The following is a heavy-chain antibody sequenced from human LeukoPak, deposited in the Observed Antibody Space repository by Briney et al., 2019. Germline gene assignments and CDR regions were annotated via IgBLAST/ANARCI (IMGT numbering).Heavy chain of an antibody. J-gene: IGHJ3*02. V-gene: IGHV3-30*18. D-gene: IGHD5-18*01. CDR1: GFTFSSYG. CDR2: ISYDGSNK. CDR3: AKASDTAMSKTAFGI. Sequence: GGSLRLSCAASGFTFSSYGMHWVRQAPGKGLEWVAVISYDGSNKYYADSVKGRFTISRDNSKNTLYLQMNSLRAEDTAVYYCAKASDTAMSKTAFGIWGQGTMVTVSS.